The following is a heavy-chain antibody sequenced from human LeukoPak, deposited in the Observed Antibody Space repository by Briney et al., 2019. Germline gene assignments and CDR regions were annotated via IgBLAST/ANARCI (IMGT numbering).Heavy chain of an antibody. J-gene: IGHJ4*02. CDR2: IYYSGNI. V-gene: IGHV4-39*01. D-gene: IGHD3-10*01. Sequence: SETLSLTCNVSGGSISSINYYWGWIRQPPGKGLQWIGSIYYSGNIYYNPSLKSRVTISVDTSKNQLSLKLSSVAAADTAVYYCARHYAAGVPGSPNRPFDYWGQGTLVTVSS. CDR3: ARHYAAGVPGSPNRPFDY. CDR1: GGSISSINYY.